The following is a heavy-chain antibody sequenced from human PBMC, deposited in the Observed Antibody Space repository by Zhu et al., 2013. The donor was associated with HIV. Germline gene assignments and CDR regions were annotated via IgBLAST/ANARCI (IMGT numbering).Heavy chain of an antibody. CDR1: GYTFTSYG. CDR3: ARVEPGQQKTGGSVSY. V-gene: IGHV1-18*01. CDR2: ISAYNGNT. J-gene: IGHJ4*02. D-gene: IGHD7-27*01. Sequence: QVQLVQSGAEVKKPGASVKVSCKASGYTFTSYGISWVRQAPGQGLGWMGWISAYNGNTNYAQKLQGRVTMTTDTSTSTAYMELRSLRSDDTAVYYCARVEPGQQKTGGSVSYWGQGTWSPSPQ.